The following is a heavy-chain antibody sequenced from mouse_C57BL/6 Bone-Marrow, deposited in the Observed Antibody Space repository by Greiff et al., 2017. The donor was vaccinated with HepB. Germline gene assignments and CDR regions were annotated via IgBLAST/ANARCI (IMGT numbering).Heavy chain of an antibody. V-gene: IGHV5-15*01. CDR2: ISNLAYSI. D-gene: IGHD1-1*01. CDR3: ARCYYYGSSYAMDY. Sequence: EVKLMESGGGLVQPGGSLKLSCAASGFTFSDYGMAWVRQAPRKGPEWVAFISNLAYSIYYADTVTGRFTISRENAKNTLYLEMSSLRSEDTAMYYCARCYYYGSSYAMDYWGQGTSVTVSS. CDR1: GFTFSDYG. J-gene: IGHJ4*01.